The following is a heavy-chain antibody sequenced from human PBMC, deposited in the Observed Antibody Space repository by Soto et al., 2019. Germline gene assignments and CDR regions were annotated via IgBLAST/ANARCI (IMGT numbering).Heavy chain of an antibody. CDR2: INSDGSST. CDR1: GFTFSTYW. Sequence: PVGSLRLSCAASGFTFSTYWMQWVRQAPGKGLVWVSRINSDGSSTSYADSVKGRFTVSRDNAKNTLYLQMNSLRAEDTAVYFCARDDRDYVWGSFRYFDCWGQGTQVTVSS. D-gene: IGHD3-16*01. J-gene: IGHJ4*02. V-gene: IGHV3-74*01. CDR3: ARDDRDYVWGSFRYFDC.